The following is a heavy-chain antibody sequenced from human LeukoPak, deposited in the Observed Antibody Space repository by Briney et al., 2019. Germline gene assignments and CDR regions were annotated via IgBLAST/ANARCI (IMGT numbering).Heavy chain of an antibody. D-gene: IGHD6-6*01. V-gene: IGHV3-7*01. CDR3: VRALGSSSADS. J-gene: IGHJ4*02. CDR2: IKQDGSEK. CDR1: GFTFTHSW. Sequence: GGSLRLSCAASGFTFTHSWMSWVRQAPGKGLEWVANIKQDGSEKYYVHSVEGRFTISRDNTKNSHSLQMNSLRGEDTAVYYCVRALGSSSADSWGQGTLVTVSS.